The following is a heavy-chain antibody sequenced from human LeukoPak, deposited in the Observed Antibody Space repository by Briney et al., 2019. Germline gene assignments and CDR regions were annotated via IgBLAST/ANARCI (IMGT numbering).Heavy chain of an antibody. CDR2: ISGSGGST. J-gene: IGHJ6*03. CDR1: GFTFSSYA. CDR3: AKGGGNSLRNYYYYYMDV. Sequence: GGSLRLSCAASGFTFSSYAMSWVRQAPGKGLEWVSAISGSGGSTYYADPVKGRFTISRDNSKNTLYLQMNSLRAEDTAVYYCAKGGGNSLRNYYYYYMDVWGKGTTVTVSS. V-gene: IGHV3-23*01. D-gene: IGHD4-23*01.